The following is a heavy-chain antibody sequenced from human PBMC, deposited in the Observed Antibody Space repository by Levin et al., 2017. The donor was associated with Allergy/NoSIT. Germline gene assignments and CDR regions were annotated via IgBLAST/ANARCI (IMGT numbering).Heavy chain of an antibody. CDR3: ARSRSWYFDY. CDR1: GFTFSSYS. Sequence: SCAASGFTFSSYSMNWVRQAPGKGLEWVSSISSSSSYIYYADSVKGRFTISRDNAKNSLYLQMNSLRAEDTAVYYCARSRSWYFDYWGQGTLVTVSS. CDR2: ISSSSSYI. J-gene: IGHJ4*02. D-gene: IGHD3-10*01. V-gene: IGHV3-21*01.